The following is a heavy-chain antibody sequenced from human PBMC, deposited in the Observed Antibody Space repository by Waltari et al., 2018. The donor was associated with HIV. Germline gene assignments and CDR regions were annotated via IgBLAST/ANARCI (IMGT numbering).Heavy chain of an antibody. CDR3: VTDAVAVPLDTAY. Sequence: EVHLVESGGGLVKPGGSLRVSCTVSGFTFIKAWMSWVRQAPGKGLEWLGRIKSKNDGWTIDYAAPVKDRFTILRDDSKHTLYLEMSSLKIEDTGIYYCVTDAVAVPLDTAYWGQGTLVTVSS. V-gene: IGHV3-15*01. CDR1: GFTFIKAW. CDR2: IKSKNDGWTI. D-gene: IGHD2-21*01. J-gene: IGHJ4*02.